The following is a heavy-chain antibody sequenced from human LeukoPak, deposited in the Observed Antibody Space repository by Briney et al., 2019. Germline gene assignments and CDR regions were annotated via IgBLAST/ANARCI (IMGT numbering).Heavy chain of an antibody. Sequence: SETLSLTCTVSGGSISSYYWSWIRQPPGKGLEWIGYIYTSGGTNYNPSLKSRVTISVDTSKNQFSLKLSSVTAADTAVYYCARQPVRSYYYYMDVWGKGTTVTVSS. CDR2: IYTSGGT. D-gene: IGHD1-14*01. J-gene: IGHJ6*03. CDR1: GGSISSYY. CDR3: ARQPVRSYYYYMDV. V-gene: IGHV4-4*09.